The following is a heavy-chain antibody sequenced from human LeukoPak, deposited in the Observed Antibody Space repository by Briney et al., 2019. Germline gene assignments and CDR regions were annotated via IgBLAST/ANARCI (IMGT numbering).Heavy chain of an antibody. CDR2: TLYDGSDK. V-gene: IGHV3-30-3*01. CDR1: GFNFRSYS. Sequence: GGSLRLSCAASGFNFRSYSMHWVRQAPGKGLEWVAVTLYDGSDKDFADSVKGRFTISRDNSKNTLYLQMNSLRAEDTAVYYCAKGRYSYGPPVYFDYWGQGTLVTVSS. CDR3: AKGRYSYGPPVYFDY. J-gene: IGHJ4*02. D-gene: IGHD5-18*01.